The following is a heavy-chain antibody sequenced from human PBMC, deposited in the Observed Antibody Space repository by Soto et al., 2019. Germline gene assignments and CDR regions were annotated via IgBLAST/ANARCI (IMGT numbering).Heavy chain of an antibody. V-gene: IGHV4-39*01. D-gene: IGHD5-12*01. J-gene: IGHJ6*02. Sequence: SETLSLTCTVSGGSISSSSYYWGWIRQPPGKGLEWIGSIYYSGSTYYNPSLKSRVTISVDTSKNQFSLKLSSVTAADTAVYYCARLVATRYYYYYGMDVWGQGTTVTVSS. CDR2: IYYSGST. CDR3: ARLVATRYYYYYGMDV. CDR1: GGSISSSSYY.